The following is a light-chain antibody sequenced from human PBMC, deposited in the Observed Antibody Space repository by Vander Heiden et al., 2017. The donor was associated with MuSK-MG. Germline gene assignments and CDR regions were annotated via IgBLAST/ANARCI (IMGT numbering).Light chain of an antibody. V-gene: IGLV3-19*01. CDR1: SLRSYF. J-gene: IGLJ2*01. CDR2: RKN. CDR3: NSRDSSGKHVV. Sequence: SSELTQDPAVSVALGQAGRITCQGDSLRSYFASWYQQKPGHAPVLVLYRKNNPPSGIPDRLSGYSSGHKASLTITGAQVADGADSFCNSRDSSGKHVVFGGGHKLTVL.